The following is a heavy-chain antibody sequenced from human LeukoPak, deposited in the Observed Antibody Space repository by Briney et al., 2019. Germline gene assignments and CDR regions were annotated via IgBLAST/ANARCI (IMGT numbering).Heavy chain of an antibody. CDR3: ARGVRGVPTNWLDP. Sequence: SETLSLTCTVSAGSISSGGYYWSWTRQHPGKGLEWIGYIYYTGGTYHNPSLTSRLTISLDTPENQFSLKLPSVTAAGTAVYYCARGVRGVPTNWLDPWGRGTLVTVSS. CDR1: AGSISSGGYY. J-gene: IGHJ5*02. CDR2: IYYTGGT. V-gene: IGHV4-31*03. D-gene: IGHD3-10*01.